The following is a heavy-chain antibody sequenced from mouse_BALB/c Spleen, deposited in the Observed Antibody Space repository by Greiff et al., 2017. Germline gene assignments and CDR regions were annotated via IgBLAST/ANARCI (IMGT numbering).Heavy chain of an antibody. D-gene: IGHD1-1*01. CDR2: INPYNDGT. J-gene: IGHJ1*01. V-gene: IGHV1-14*01. CDR1: GYTFTSYV. CDR3: AREGYYGSSPHWYFDV. Sequence: EVQLQQSGPELVKPGASVKMSCKASGYTFTSYVMHWVKQKPGQGLEWIGYINPYNDGTKYNEKFKGKATLTSDKSSSPAYMELSSLTSEDSAVYYCAREGYYGSSPHWYFDVWGAGTTVTVSS.